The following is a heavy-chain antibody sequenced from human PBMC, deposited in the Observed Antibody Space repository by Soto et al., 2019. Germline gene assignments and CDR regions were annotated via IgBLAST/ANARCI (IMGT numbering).Heavy chain of an antibody. CDR3: ASSYGDYYYGMDV. V-gene: IGHV3-30-3*01. D-gene: IGHD4-17*01. Sequence: QVQLVESGGGVVQPGRSLRLSCAASGFTFCSYAMHWVRQAPGKGLEWVAVISYDGSNKYYADSVKGRFTISRDNSKNTLYLQMTSLRAEDTAVYYWASSYGDYYYGMDVWGQGTTVTVSS. CDR2: ISYDGSNK. J-gene: IGHJ6*02. CDR1: GFTFCSYA.